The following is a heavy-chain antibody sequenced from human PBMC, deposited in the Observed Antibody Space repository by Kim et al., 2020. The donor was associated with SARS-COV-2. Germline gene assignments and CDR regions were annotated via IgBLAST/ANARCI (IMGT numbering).Heavy chain of an antibody. Sequence: GGSLRLSCVVSGLTISTYWMTWVRQAPGKGLEWVANIKQDGSETYYVDSVRGRFTISRDNAKNSLYLQMNSLRSEDTAVYYCARAGIQVPATPWYWGQGTLVTVSS. D-gene: IGHD2-21*02. CDR3: ARAGIQVPATPWY. CDR1: GLTISTYW. CDR2: IKQDGSET. V-gene: IGHV3-7*03. J-gene: IGHJ4*02.